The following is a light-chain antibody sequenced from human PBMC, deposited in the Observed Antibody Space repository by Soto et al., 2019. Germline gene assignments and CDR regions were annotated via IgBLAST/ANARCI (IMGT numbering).Light chain of an antibody. CDR3: QQYNSFPLA. CDR2: KAS. CDR1: QSISSW. Sequence: DIQMTQSPSTLSASVGDRVTITCRASQSISSWLAWYPQKPGKAPKLLIYKASSLESGDPSRFSGSGSGTEFPLTISSLQPDDFATYYCQQYNSFPLAFGPGTKVDIK. J-gene: IGKJ3*01. V-gene: IGKV1-5*03.